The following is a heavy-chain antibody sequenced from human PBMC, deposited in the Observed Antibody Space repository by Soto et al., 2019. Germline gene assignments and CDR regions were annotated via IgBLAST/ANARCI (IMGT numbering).Heavy chain of an antibody. D-gene: IGHD5-12*01. CDR3: AKVDMVAAITPDY. CDR1: GFTFSSYA. Sequence: GGSLRLSCAVSGFTFSSYAMSWVRQAPGKGLEWVSAISGSGGSTYYADSVEGRFTISRDNTKNTLYLQMNSLRAEDTAVYYCAKVDMVAAITPDYWGQGTLVTVSS. V-gene: IGHV3-23*01. J-gene: IGHJ4*02. CDR2: ISGSGGST.